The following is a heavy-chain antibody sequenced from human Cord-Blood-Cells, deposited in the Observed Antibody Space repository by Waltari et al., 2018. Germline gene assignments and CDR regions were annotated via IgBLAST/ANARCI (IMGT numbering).Heavy chain of an antibody. D-gene: IGHD5-12*01. Sequence: QVQLQESGPGLVKPSGTLSLTCAVSGGSISSSNWWSWVRQPPGKGPEWIGEIYHSGSTNYNPSLKSRVTISVDKSKNQFSLKLSSVTAADTAVYYCARDRRIVATSYYYYYGMDVWGQGTTVTVSS. CDR2: IYHSGST. CDR1: GGSISSSNW. J-gene: IGHJ6*02. CDR3: ARDRRIVATSYYYYYGMDV. V-gene: IGHV4-4*02.